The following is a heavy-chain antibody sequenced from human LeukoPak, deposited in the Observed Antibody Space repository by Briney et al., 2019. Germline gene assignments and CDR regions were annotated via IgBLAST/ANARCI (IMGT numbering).Heavy chain of an antibody. V-gene: IGHV1-18*01. CDR1: GYTFTSNG. Sequence: GASVKVSCKASGYTFTSNGISWVRQAPGQGLEWMGWISAYNGNTNYEQKFQGRVTMTRDTSTSTVYMELSSLRSEDTAVYYCARVKSYYYDTSDKDAFDIWGQGTMVTVSS. CDR2: ISAYNGNT. J-gene: IGHJ3*02. CDR3: ARVKSYYYDTSDKDAFDI. D-gene: IGHD3-22*01.